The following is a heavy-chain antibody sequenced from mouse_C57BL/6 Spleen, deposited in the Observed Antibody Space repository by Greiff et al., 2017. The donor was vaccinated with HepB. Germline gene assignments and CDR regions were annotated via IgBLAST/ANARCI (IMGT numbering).Heavy chain of an antibody. CDR3: ARSANYSAWFAY. J-gene: IGHJ3*01. CDR1: GYTFTSYW. V-gene: IGHV1-61*01. D-gene: IGHD1-1*01. Sequence: VQLQQPGAELVRPGSSVKLSCKASGYTFTSYWMDWVKQRHGQGLEWIGNIYPSDSETHYNQKFKDKATLTVDKSSSTAYMQLSSLTSEDSAVYYCARSANYSAWFAYWGQGTLVTVSA. CDR2: IYPSDSET.